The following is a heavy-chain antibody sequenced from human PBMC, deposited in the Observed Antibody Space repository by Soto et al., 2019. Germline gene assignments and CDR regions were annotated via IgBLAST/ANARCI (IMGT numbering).Heavy chain of an antibody. V-gene: IGHV3-21*01. CDR1: GFTFSRYN. J-gene: IGHJ4*01. CDR2: ISSSSSFK. CDR3: ARGISATFDY. Sequence: EVQLVESGGGLVKSGGSLRLSCAASGFTFSRYNMHWVRQAPGKGLEWVSSISSSSSFKSYAESVRGRFTISRDNAKNSLYMQMNSLRAEDTAVYYCARGISATFDYWGHGTLVTVSS. D-gene: IGHD6-25*01.